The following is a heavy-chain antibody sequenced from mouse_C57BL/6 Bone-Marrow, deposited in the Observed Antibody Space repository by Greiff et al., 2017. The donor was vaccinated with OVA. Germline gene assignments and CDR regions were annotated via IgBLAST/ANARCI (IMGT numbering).Heavy chain of an antibody. D-gene: IGHD2-2*01. CDR2: IDPENGDT. J-gene: IGHJ3*01. V-gene: IGHV14-4*01. Sequence: VQLQQPGAELVRPGASVKLSCTASGFNIKDDYMHWVKQRPEQGLEWIGWIDPENGDTEYASKFQGEATITADTSSNTAYLQLSSLTSEDTAVYYCTDGYGFAYWGQGTLVTVSA. CDR1: GFNIKDDY. CDR3: TDGYGFAY.